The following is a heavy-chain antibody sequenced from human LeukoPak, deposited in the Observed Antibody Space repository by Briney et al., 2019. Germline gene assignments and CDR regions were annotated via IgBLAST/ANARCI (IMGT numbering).Heavy chain of an antibody. CDR2: IYYSGST. V-gene: IGHV4-31*11. CDR1: GGSISSGGYY. CDR3: ARGFIAAAGRGWFDP. D-gene: IGHD6-13*01. J-gene: IGHJ5*02. Sequence: SETLSLTCAVSGGSISSGGYYWSWIRQHPGKGLEWIGYIYYSGSTYYSPSLKSRVTISVDTSKNQFSLKLSSVTAADTAVYYCARGFIAAAGRGWFDPWGQGTLVTVSS.